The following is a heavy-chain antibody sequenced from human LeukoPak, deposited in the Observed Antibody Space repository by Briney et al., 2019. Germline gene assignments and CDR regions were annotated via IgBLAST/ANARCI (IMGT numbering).Heavy chain of an antibody. D-gene: IGHD4-17*01. CDR3: ARTVTTSSYYFDY. V-gene: IGHV1-18*01. J-gene: IGHJ4*02. CDR2: ISGYDGNT. Sequence: GASVKVSCKASGYTFTTYGVSWLRQAPGQGLEWMGWISGYDGNTNYAQKLRGRVTMTTDTSTSTAYMDRRSLRSDDTALYYCARTVTTSSYYFDYWGQGTLVTVSS. CDR1: GYTFTTYG.